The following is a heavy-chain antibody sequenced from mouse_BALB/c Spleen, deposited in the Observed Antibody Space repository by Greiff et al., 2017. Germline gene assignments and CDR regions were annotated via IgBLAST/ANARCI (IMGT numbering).Heavy chain of an antibody. V-gene: IGHV5-6-3*01. J-gene: IGHJ4*01. D-gene: IGHD2-4*01. CDR3: ARWGGLRAMDY. CDR2: INSNGGST. Sequence: EVKVVESGGGLVQPGGSLKLSCAASGFTFSSYGMSWVRQTPDKRLELVATINSNGGSTYYPDSVKGRFTISRDNAKNTLYLQMSSLKSEDTAMYYCARWGGLRAMDYWGQGTSVTVSS. CDR1: GFTFSSYG.